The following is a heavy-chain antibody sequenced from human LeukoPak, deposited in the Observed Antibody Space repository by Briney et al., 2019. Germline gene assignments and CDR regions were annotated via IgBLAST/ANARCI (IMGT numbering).Heavy chain of an antibody. J-gene: IGHJ5*02. CDR1: GGSISSSSYY. CDR2: ISYSGST. V-gene: IGHV4-39*07. CDR3: ARAAYYDFWSGYWNWFDP. D-gene: IGHD3-3*01. Sequence: SETLSLTCTVSGGSISSSSYYWGWIRQPPGKGLEWIGSISYSGSTYYNPSLKSRVTISVDTSKNQFSLKLSSVTAADTAVYYCARAAYYDFWSGYWNWFDPWGQGTLVTVSS.